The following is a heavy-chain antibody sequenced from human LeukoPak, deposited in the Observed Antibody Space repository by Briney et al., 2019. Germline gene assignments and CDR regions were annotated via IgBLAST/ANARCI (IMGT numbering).Heavy chain of an antibody. J-gene: IGHJ4*02. D-gene: IGHD6-19*01. V-gene: IGHV3-53*01. CDR2: LYTDGKT. CDR1: GFIVSRND. CDR3: ARAVAGLYFDY. Sequence: PGGSPRLSCAVSGFIVSRNDMAWVRQAPGKGLQWVSVLYTDGKTFYEDSMKGRFTISRDNSKNTLNLQINNLRDDDTAVYYCARAVAGLYFDYWGQGILVTVSS.